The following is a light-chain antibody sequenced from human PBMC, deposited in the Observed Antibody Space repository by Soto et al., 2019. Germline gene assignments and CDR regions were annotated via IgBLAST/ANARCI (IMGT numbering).Light chain of an antibody. V-gene: IGKV3D-20*02. CDR1: QSVSSSY. J-gene: IGKJ5*01. CDR3: QQRSNWRST. CDR2: GAS. Sequence: EIVLTQSPGTLSLSPGERATLSCRASQSVSSSYLAWYQQKPGQAPRLLIYGASSRATGIPDRFSGSGSGTDFTLTISSLEPEDFAVYYCQQRSNWRSTFGQGTRLEIK.